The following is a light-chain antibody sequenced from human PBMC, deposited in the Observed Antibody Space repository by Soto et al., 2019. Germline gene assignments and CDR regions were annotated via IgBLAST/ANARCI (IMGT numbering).Light chain of an antibody. CDR1: QSISSN. Sequence: EIVMTQSPATLSVSPGERATLSCRASQSISSNLAWYQQTPGQAPRLLIYDASTRATGIPARFSGSGSGTEFTLTISSLQSEDFAVSYCQQYNPWPPVFTFGPGTTVDIK. V-gene: IGKV3-15*01. CDR2: DAS. CDR3: QQYNPWPPVFT. J-gene: IGKJ3*01.